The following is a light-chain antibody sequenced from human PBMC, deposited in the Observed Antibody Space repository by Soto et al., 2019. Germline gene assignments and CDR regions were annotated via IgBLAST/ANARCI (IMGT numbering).Light chain of an antibody. CDR2: RVY. Sequence: DVVMTQSPLSLPVTLGQPASISCRSTQSLVSSDGNTYLTWLQQRPGQSPRRLIYRVYGRESGVQDRFSGSGSGTDFTLTISSLQPEDFATYYCKQTYGTPRRFGQGTKVDIK. J-gene: IGKJ1*01. CDR3: KQTYGTPRR. CDR1: QSLVSSDGNTY. V-gene: IGKV2-30*01.